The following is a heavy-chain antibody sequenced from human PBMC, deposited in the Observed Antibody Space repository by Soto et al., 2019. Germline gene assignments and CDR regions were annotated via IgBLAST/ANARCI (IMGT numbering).Heavy chain of an antibody. V-gene: IGHV3-30-3*01. J-gene: IGHJ5*02. CDR1: GFTFSSYA. CDR3: ARDRNDFWRGYAPRYNWFEP. CDR2: ISYDGINK. Sequence: QVQLVESGGGVVQPGRSLRLSCAASGFTFSSYAMHWVRQAPGKGLEWVAVISYDGINKYYADSVMGGFTISRDNSNCTLYLTINRLRGGDTAVYYCARDRNDFWRGYAPRYNWFEPCGQGTLVIVTA. D-gene: IGHD3-3*01.